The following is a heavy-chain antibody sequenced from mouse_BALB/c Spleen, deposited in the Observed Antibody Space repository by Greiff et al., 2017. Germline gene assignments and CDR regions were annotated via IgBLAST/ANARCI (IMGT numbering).Heavy chain of an antibody. V-gene: IGHV5-4*02. D-gene: IGHD6-5*01. CDR2: ISDGGSYT. Sequence: EVKLMESGGGLVKPGGSLKLSCAASGFTFSDYYMYWVRQTPEKRLEWVATISDGGSYTYYPDSVKGRFTISRDNAKNNLYLQMSSLKSEDTAMYYCARDSGPMAMDYWGQGTSVTVSS. CDR3: ARDSGPMAMDY. J-gene: IGHJ4*01. CDR1: GFTFSDYY.